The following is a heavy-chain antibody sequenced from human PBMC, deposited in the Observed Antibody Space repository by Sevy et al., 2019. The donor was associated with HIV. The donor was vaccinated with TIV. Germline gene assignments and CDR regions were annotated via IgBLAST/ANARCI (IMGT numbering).Heavy chain of an antibody. Sequence: ASVKVSCKASGGTFSSYAISWVQQAPGQGLEWMGGIIPIFGTANYAQKFQGRVTITADESTSTAYMELSSLRSEDTAVYYCVRRKLEQGIYYYGMDVLGQGTTVTVSS. J-gene: IGHJ6*02. CDR3: VRRKLEQGIYYYGMDV. CDR1: GGTFSSYA. D-gene: IGHD1-1*01. V-gene: IGHV1-69*13. CDR2: IIPIFGTA.